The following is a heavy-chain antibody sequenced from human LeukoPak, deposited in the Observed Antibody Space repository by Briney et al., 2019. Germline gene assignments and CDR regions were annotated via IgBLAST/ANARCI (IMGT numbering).Heavy chain of an antibody. J-gene: IGHJ4*02. CDR2: IYYSGST. CDR3: ARVPPAVAGTFDY. V-gene: IGHV4-39*07. D-gene: IGHD6-19*01. CDR1: GGSISSSSYY. Sequence: PSETLSLTCTVSGGSISSSSYYWGWIRQPPGKGLERIGSIYYSGSTYYNPSLKSRVTISVDTSKNQFSLKLSSVTAADTAVYYCARVPPAVAGTFDYWGQGTLVTVSS.